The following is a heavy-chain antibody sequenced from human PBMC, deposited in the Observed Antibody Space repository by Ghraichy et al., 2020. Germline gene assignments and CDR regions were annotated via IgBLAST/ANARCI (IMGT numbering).Heavy chain of an antibody. D-gene: IGHD3-22*01. CDR2: IYTSGST. CDR1: GGSISSYY. J-gene: IGHJ3*02. V-gene: IGHV4-4*07. Sequence: SETLSLTCTVSGGSISSYYWSWIRQPAGKGLEWIGRIYTSGSTNYNPSLKSRVTMSVDTSKNQFSLKLSSVTAADTAVYYCARDGGPTYYYDSSGYYYAFDIWGQGTMVTVSS. CDR3: ARDGGPTYYYDSSGYYYAFDI.